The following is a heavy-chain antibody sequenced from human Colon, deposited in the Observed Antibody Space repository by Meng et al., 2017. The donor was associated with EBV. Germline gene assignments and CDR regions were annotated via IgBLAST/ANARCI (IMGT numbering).Heavy chain of an antibody. CDR1: GDPNTNHNW. D-gene: IGHD3-10*01. J-gene: IGHJ1*01. V-gene: IGHV4-4*01. CDR2: IPHRGSS. Sequence: QGQLRESGPVPGKASGTLFLTCAVSGDPNTNHNWWAWVRPPPGKGLEGIGEIPHRGSSAYNPSLKSRVSMSIDKSKNQFSLKLTSVTAADTAGYRCLRGSGGSVWGQGTLVTVSS. CDR3: LRGSGGSV.